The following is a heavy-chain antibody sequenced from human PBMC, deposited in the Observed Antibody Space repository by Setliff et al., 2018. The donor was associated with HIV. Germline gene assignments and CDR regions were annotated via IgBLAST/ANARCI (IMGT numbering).Heavy chain of an antibody. V-gene: IGHV1-8*01. J-gene: IGHJ4*02. Sequence: ASVKVSCKPSEYSFTSYDINWVRQATGQGLEWMGWLNPNSHNTGYAQKFQGRVAMTWDTSISTAYMVLSNLKSEDTAVYYCARGRYSGSYFLFDSWGQGTQVTVSS. CDR3: ARGRYSGSYFLFDS. CDR2: LNPNSHNT. D-gene: IGHD1-26*01. CDR1: EYSFTSYD.